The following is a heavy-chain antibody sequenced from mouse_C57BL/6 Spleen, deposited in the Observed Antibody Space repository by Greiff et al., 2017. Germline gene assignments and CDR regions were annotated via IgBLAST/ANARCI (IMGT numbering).Heavy chain of an antibody. V-gene: IGHV1-80*01. CDR1: GYAFSSYW. D-gene: IGHD2-1*01. CDR2: IYPGDGDT. J-gene: IGHJ4*01. Sequence: VQRVESGAELVKPGASVKISCKASGYAFSSYWMNWVKQRPGKGLEWIGQIYPGDGDTNYNGKFKGKATLTADKSSSTAYMQLSSLTSEDSAVYFCARGNYGNYDAMDYWGQGTSVTVSS. CDR3: ARGNYGNYDAMDY.